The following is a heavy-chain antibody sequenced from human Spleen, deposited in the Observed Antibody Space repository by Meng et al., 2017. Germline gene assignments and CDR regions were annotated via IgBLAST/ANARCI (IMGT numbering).Heavy chain of an antibody. CDR2: IHGDGSKV. D-gene: IGHD2-8*01. CDR3: ATNADDFDI. Sequence: GESLKISCAASGFTFSNAWMQWVRQAPGNGLVWVSRIHGDGSKVDYADSVKGRFTISRDPAKNSLYLHMNSLRVEDTAMYYCATNADDFDIWGRGTLVTVSS. J-gene: IGHJ3*02. V-gene: IGHV3-74*01. CDR1: GFTFSNAW.